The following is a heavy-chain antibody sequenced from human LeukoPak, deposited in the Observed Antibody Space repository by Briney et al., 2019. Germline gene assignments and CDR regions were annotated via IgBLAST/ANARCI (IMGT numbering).Heavy chain of an antibody. D-gene: IGHD1-14*01. CDR1: GFTFSGYE. J-gene: IGHJ5*02. Sequence: GGSLRLSCAASGFTFSGYEMNWVRQAPGKGLEWVSYISSDSGTRYYADSVKGRFTISRDNAKNSLYLQMNSLRAEDTAVYYCARAAQPGFDPWGQGTLVTVSS. V-gene: IGHV3-48*01. CDR2: ISSDSGTR. CDR3: ARAAQPGFDP.